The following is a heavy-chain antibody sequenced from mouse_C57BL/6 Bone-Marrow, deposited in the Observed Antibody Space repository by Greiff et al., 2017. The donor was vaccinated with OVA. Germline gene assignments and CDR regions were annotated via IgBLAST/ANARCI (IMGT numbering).Heavy chain of an antibody. D-gene: IGHD1-1*02. CDR1: GFTFSSYA. CDR3: ARVRLWYAMDY. CDR2: ISDGGSYT. Sequence: EVNVVESGGGLVKPGGSLKLSCAASGFTFSSYAMSWVRQTPEKRLEWVATISDGGSYTYYPDNVKGRFTISRDNAKNNLYLQMSHLKSEDTAMYYCARVRLWYAMDYWGQGTSVTVSS. J-gene: IGHJ4*01. V-gene: IGHV5-4*03.